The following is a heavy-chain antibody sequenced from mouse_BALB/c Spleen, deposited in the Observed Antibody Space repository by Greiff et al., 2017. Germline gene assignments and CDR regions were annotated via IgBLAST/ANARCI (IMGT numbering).Heavy chain of an antibody. CDR3: GYGNYEGFAY. CDR1: GYTFTSYY. J-gene: IGHJ3*01. Sequence: QVQLQQSGAELVKPGASVKLSCKASGYTFTSYYMYWVKQRPGQGLEWIGGINPSNGGTNFNEKFKSKATLTVDKSSSTAYMQLSSLTSEDSAVYYCGYGNYEGFAYWGQGTLVTVSA. CDR2: INPSNGGT. D-gene: IGHD2-1*01. V-gene: IGHV1S81*02.